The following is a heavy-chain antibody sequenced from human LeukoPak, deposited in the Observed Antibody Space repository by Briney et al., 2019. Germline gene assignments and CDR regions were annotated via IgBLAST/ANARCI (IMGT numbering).Heavy chain of an antibody. CDR2: ISYDGSNK. J-gene: IGHJ4*02. D-gene: IGHD1-14*01. CDR1: GGSFSNYA. CDR3: ARDWNHDY. V-gene: IGHV3-30*04. Sequence: KAGGSLRLSCAVSGGSFSNYAMSWVRQAPGKGLEWVAVISYDGSNKYYADSVKGRFTISRDNSKNTLYLQMNSLRAEDTAVYYCARDWNHDYWGQGTLVTVSS.